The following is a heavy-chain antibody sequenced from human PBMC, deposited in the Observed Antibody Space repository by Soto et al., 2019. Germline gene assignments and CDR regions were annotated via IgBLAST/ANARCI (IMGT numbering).Heavy chain of an antibody. V-gene: IGHV3-33*08. CDR2: IWYDGSNN. CDR3: AKRGTEDYYYGMDV. CDR1: GFTFSSYA. Sequence: QVQLVESGGGVVQPGRSLRLSCAASGFTFSSYAMHWVRQAPGKGLEWVAVIWYDGSNNYYEDSVKGRFTISRANSKNPMYLQMNSVRAEDTAVYYCAKRGTEDYYYGMDVWGQGTTVTVSS. J-gene: IGHJ6*02.